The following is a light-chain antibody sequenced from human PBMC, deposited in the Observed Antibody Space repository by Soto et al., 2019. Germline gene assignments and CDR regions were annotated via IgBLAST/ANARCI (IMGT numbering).Light chain of an antibody. V-gene: IGLV1-51*02. Sequence: QSVLTQPPSVSAAPGQTVTISCSGSSSDVGSNYVCWYQKFSGSAPKLLIYETNKRSSGIPDRFSGSKSGASATLAITGLQTGDEADYYCGTWDSSLSADVFGTGTKVTVL. CDR1: SSDVGSNY. CDR2: ETN. CDR3: GTWDSSLSADV. J-gene: IGLJ1*01.